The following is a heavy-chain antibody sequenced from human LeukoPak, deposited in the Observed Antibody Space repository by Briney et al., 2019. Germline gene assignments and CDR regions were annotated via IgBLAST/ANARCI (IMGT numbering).Heavy chain of an antibody. D-gene: IGHD6-19*01. J-gene: IGHJ1*01. CDR3: ARGGWYPESFQH. Sequence: RAETLSLTCTVSGGSISSYYWNWIRQPPGKGLEWIGYIYYSGSTNYNPSLKSRVTISVDTSKNQFSLKLSSVTAADTAVYYCARGGWYPESFQHWGQGALGSVSS. CDR1: GGSISSYY. V-gene: IGHV4-59*01. CDR2: IYYSGST.